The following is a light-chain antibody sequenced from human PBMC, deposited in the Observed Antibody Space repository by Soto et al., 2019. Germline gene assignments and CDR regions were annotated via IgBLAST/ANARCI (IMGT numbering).Light chain of an antibody. CDR3: CSYADNKPRWV. CDR1: SSDVGNYNL. Sequence: QSALTQPASVSGSLGQSITISCTGTSSDVGNYNLVSWYQQHPGKAPKVMIYEVNKRPSGVSNRFSGSKSGNTASLTISGLQAEDEADYYCCSYADNKPRWVFGGGTKLTVL. V-gene: IGLV2-23*02. CDR2: EVN. J-gene: IGLJ3*02.